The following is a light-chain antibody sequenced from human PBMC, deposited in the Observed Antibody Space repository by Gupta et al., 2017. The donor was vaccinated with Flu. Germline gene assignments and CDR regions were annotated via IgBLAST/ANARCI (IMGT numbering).Light chain of an antibody. CDR3: QQYAVTPHT. CDR1: QSLLFNSYHKNF. J-gene: IGKJ4*01. CDR2: GAS. Sequence: SLGETATISCKSSQSLLFNSYHKNFLAWYQQKPGQPPKLLIYGASTRESGVPDRFSGSGSKTDFTLTISNLQAEDVAVYFCQQYAVTPHTFGGGTXVEIK. V-gene: IGKV4-1*01.